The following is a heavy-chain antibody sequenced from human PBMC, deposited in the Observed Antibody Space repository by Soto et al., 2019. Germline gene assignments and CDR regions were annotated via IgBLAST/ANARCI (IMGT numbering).Heavy chain of an antibody. J-gene: IGHJ6*02. CDR2: IIPIFGTA. CDR1: GGTFSSYA. V-gene: IGHV1-69*13. D-gene: IGHD6-19*01. Sequence: SLKVSCKASGGTFSSYAISWVRQAPGQGLEWMGGIIPIFGTANYAQKFQGRVTITADESTSTAYMELSSLRSEDTAVYYCARRRRSGQSGGYYYYGMEVWGQGTRVSFAS. CDR3: ARRRRSGQSGGYYYYGMEV.